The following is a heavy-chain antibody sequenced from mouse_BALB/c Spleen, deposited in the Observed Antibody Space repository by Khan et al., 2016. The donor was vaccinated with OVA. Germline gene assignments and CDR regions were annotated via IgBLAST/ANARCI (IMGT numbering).Heavy chain of an antibody. J-gene: IGHJ2*01. V-gene: IGHV1S81*02. CDR1: GYTFTSYW. CDR2: TNPTNGRT. D-gene: IGHD1-1*01. CDR3: ARIKKIVATYFDD. Sequence: QVQLQQPGAELVKAGASVKMSCKASGYTFTSYWMHWVKQRLGQGLEWFAETNPTNGRTYYTEKFKSKATLTVDNSSSTAYMLLRGPTFEDSAVYYCARIKKIVATYFDDWGQGTTLTVAS.